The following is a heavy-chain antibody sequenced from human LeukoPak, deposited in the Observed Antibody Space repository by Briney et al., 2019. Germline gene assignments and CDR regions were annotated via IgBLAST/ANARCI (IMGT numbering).Heavy chain of an antibody. Sequence: PSETLSLTCTVPGGSISSGDYYWSWIRQPPGKGLEWIGYIYYSGSTYSNPSLKSRVTISVDTSKNQFSLKLSSVTAADTAVYYCARGEMSYDSSGYRSGVFDYWGQGTLVTVSS. CDR1: GGSISSGDYY. CDR2: IYYSGST. V-gene: IGHV4-30-4*01. J-gene: IGHJ4*02. D-gene: IGHD3-22*01. CDR3: ARGEMSYDSSGYRSGVFDY.